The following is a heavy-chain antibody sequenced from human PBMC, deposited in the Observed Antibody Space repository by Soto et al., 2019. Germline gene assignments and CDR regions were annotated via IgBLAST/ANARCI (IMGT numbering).Heavy chain of an antibody. D-gene: IGHD3-10*01. CDR3: ARSLITMVPDAD. CDR1: GGSISISSYY. CDR2: IYYSGST. J-gene: IGHJ4*02. Sequence: QLQLQESGPGLVKPSETLSLTCTVSGGSISISSYYWGWIRQPPGKGLEWIGSIYYSGSTYYNPSLKSRVTISVDTSKNQFSLKLSSVTAAETAVYYCARSLITMVPDADWGQGTLVTVSS. V-gene: IGHV4-39*01.